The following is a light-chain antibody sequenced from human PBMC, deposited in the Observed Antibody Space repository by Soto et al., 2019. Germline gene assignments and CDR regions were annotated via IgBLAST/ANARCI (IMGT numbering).Light chain of an antibody. CDR3: QHYNNWPRT. CDR1: QSVSSD. J-gene: IGKJ1*01. V-gene: IGKV3-15*01. Sequence: EIVMTQSPATLSVSPGERVTLSCRASQSVSSDLAWYQQKPGQAPRLLIYGASTRATGIPARFSGSGSGTEFTLTISSLQSEDFAVYYCQHYNNWPRTFGQGTKVDI. CDR2: GAS.